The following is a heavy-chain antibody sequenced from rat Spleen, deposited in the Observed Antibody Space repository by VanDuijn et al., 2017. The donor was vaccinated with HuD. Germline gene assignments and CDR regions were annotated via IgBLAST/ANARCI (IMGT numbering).Heavy chain of an antibody. CDR1: GFTFSDYT. CDR2: IVDDGSNT. D-gene: IGHD1-9*01. J-gene: IGHJ2*01. V-gene: IGHV5-17*01. CDR3: ARPTTGIPFNY. Sequence: EVQLVESGGGLVQPGRPLKLSCSASGFTFSDYTMAWVRQAPKKGLEWVAAIVDDGSNTFYRDSVKGRFTISRNNAKSTLYLQVVSLRSEDTAIYYCARPTTGIPFNYWGQGVMVTVSS.